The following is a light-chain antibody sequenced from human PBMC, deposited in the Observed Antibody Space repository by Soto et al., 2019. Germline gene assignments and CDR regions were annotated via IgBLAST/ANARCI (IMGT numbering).Light chain of an antibody. V-gene: IGKV1-39*01. CDR2: ATS. CDR1: QSISKY. J-gene: IGKJ2*01. CDR3: QQSYTTPRT. Sequence: IQMTQSPSSLSASVGDRVTITCRASQSISKYLNWYQQKPGKAPNLLIYATSNLQSGVPSRFSGSGSGTDLTLTITSLQAEDFATYFCQQSYTTPRTFGQGTKLEIK.